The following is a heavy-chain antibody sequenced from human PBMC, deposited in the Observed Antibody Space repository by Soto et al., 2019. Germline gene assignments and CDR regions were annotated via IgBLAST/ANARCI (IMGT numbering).Heavy chain of an antibody. D-gene: IGHD3-22*01. V-gene: IGHV1-3*01. CDR3: ARGDGYYYFDY. CDR2: VNAGNGNT. CDR1: GYTFTSYA. Sequence: QVQPVQSGAEVKKPGASVKVSCKASGYTFTSYAMHWVRQAPGQRLEWMGWVNAGNGNTKYSQKFQGRVTITRDTSASTAYMELSSLRSEDTAVYYCARGDGYYYFDYWGQGTLVTVSS. J-gene: IGHJ4*02.